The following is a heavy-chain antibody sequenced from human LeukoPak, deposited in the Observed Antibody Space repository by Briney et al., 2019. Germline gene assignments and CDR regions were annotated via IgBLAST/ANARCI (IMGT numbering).Heavy chain of an antibody. D-gene: IGHD2-2*01. J-gene: IGHJ3*02. CDR2: IIPIFGTA. Sequence: SVKVSCKASGGTFSSYAISWVRQAPGQGLEWMGRIIPIFGTANYAQKFQGRVTMTRDTSTSTVYMELSSLRSEDTAVYYCARDPSCSSTSCYHDAFDIWGQGTMVTVSS. V-gene: IGHV1-69*05. CDR1: GGTFSSYA. CDR3: ARDPSCSSTSCYHDAFDI.